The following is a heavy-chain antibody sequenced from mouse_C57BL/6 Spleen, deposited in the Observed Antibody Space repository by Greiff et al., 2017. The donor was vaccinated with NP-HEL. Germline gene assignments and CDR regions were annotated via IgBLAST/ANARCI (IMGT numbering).Heavy chain of an antibody. J-gene: IGHJ3*01. CDR1: GYTFTSYW. V-gene: IGHV1-55*01. Sequence: QVQLQQPGAELVKPGASVKMSCKASGYTFTSYWITWVKQRPGQGLEWIGDIYPGSGSTNYNEKFKSKATLTVDTSSSTAYMQLSSLTSEDSAVYYCARGGLPLAWFAYWGQGTLVTVSA. D-gene: IGHD3-1*01. CDR3: ARGGLPLAWFAY. CDR2: IYPGSGST.